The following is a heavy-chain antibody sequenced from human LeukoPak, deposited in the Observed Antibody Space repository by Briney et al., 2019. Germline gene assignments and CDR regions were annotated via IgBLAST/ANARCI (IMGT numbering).Heavy chain of an antibody. CDR2: IYYSGST. J-gene: IGHJ5*02. V-gene: IGHV4-28*01. D-gene: IGHD6-19*01. CDR1: GDSISSNYW. CDR3: ASAGIAVAGTANWFDP. Sequence: KPSDTLSLTCAVSGDSISSNYWWSWIRQPPEKGLEWIEYIYYSGSTHQNPSLQSRLTMSVDTSKNQFSLKLSSVTAADTAVYYCASAGIAVAGTANWFDPWGQGTLVTVSS.